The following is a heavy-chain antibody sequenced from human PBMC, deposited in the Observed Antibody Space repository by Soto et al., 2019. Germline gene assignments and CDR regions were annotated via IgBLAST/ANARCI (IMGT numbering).Heavy chain of an antibody. V-gene: IGHV3-33*01. CDR2: IWYDGSNK. J-gene: IGHJ4*02. Sequence: QVQLVESGGGVVQPGRSLRLSCAASGFTFSSYGMHWVRQAPGKGLEWVAVIWYDGSNKYYADSVKGRFTISRENSKNTLYLQMNSLRAEDTAVYYCARDMTYGQGTFDYWGQGTLVTVSS. CDR3: ARDMTYGQGTFDY. D-gene: IGHD4-17*01. CDR1: GFTFSSYG.